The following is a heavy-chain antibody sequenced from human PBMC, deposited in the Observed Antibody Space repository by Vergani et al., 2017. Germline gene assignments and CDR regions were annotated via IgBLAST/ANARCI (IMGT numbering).Heavy chain of an antibody. CDR1: GGPISSYY. CDR3: ARGLGYSSGWYVY. V-gene: IGHV4-59*01. Sequence: QVQLQESGPGLVKPSETLSLTCTVSGGPISSYYWSWVPQPPGKGLEWIGYIYYSGCTNYNPSLKSRVTISVDTSKNQFSLKLRSVTAADTAVYYCARGLGYSSGWYVYWGQATLVTVSS. D-gene: IGHD6-19*01. J-gene: IGHJ4*02. CDR2: IYYSGCT.